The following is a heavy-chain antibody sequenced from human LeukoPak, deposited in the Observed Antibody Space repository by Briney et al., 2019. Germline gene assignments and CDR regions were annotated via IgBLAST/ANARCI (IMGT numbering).Heavy chain of an antibody. J-gene: IGHJ4*02. Sequence: SETLSLTRTVSGGSISTFFWSWIRQPPGRGLEWIGHIFGSGHTDYNPSLKSRLTISVDTSKNDFSLQLTSVTAADTAVYYCARGTGWLPDWWGQGILVTVSS. V-gene: IGHV4-59*01. D-gene: IGHD6-19*01. CDR3: ARGTGWLPDW. CDR1: GGSISTFF. CDR2: IFGSGHT.